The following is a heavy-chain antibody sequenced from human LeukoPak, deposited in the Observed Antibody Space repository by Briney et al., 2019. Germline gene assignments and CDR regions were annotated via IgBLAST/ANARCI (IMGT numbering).Heavy chain of an antibody. Sequence: ASVKVSCKASGYTFTSYTIHWVRQAPGQSLEWMGWISVGRGDSKCSQEFQGRVTITRDTSASTAYMELSSLRSEDMAVYYCARDDSSGWTFDYWGQGTLVTVSS. V-gene: IGHV1-3*03. J-gene: IGHJ4*02. D-gene: IGHD6-19*01. CDR1: GYTFTSYT. CDR2: ISVGRGDS. CDR3: ARDDSSGWTFDY.